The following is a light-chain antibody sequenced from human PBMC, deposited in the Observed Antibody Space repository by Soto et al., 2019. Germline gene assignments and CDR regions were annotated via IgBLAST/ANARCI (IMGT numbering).Light chain of an antibody. J-gene: IGKJ4*01. CDR1: HGIGDT. V-gene: IGKV3-15*01. CDR2: VTS. CDR3: QPYNNWPLT. Sequence: VVTESPATLSWSPGEGVTLSCRANHGIGDTLAWYQPKPGQTPSLGICVTSTSATGGPARLSGSRSAPKFPLPINSXQSEAFAIYYCQPYNNWPLTFDGGTKVDTK.